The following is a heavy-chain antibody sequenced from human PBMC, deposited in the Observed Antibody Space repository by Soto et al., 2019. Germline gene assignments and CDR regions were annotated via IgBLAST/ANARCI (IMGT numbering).Heavy chain of an antibody. CDR2: IFSNDEK. V-gene: IGHV2-26*01. CDR1: GFSLSNARMG. Sequence: SGPTLVNPTETLTLTCTVSGFSLSNARMGVSWIRQPPGKALEWLAHIFSNDEKSYSTSLKSRLTISKDTSKSQVVLTMTNMDPVDTATYYCARIQSFPSPSKFDPWGQGTLVTVSS. CDR3: ARIQSFPSPSKFDP. J-gene: IGHJ5*02. D-gene: IGHD1-26*01.